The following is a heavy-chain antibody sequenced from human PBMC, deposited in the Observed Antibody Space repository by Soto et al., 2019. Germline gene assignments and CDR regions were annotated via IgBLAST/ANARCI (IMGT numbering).Heavy chain of an antibody. J-gene: IGHJ5*02. Sequence: GGSLRLCCAASGFTFRSYGMHWVRQAPGKGLEWVAVIWYDGSNKCYADYVKGRFTISRDNSKNCLYLQMSGLRVEDAAVYSCASVLSYYESRGVDNWYDPWGQGALVTVS. CDR3: ASVLSYYESRGVDNWYDP. CDR2: IWYDGSNK. CDR1: GFTFRSYG. D-gene: IGHD3-16*01. V-gene: IGHV3-33*01.